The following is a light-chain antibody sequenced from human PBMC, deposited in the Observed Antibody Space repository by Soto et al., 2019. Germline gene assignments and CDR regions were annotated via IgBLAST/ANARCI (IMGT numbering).Light chain of an antibody. CDR1: QKISTY. Sequence: DIQMTQSPSSLSASVGDSVTIACRASQKISTYLNWYQQRPGEAPKVLIYAASTLQGGAPSRFSGSGSGTDFTLTISSLQPEDFATYYCHQSYSTPQTVGLGTKVELK. CDR3: HQSYSTPQT. CDR2: AAS. V-gene: IGKV1-39*01. J-gene: IGKJ1*01.